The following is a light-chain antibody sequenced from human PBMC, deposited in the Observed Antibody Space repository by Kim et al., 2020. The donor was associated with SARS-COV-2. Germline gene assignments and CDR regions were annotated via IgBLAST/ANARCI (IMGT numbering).Light chain of an antibody. CDR3: TSYTGADTVV. CDR1: SSLVGNYNY. V-gene: IGLV2-14*03. J-gene: IGLJ2*01. Sequence: GQAITISCTGTSSLVGNYNYVSWYQQHPDKAPKLIIYDVSYRPSGVSTRFSGSKSGNTASLTISGLQAADEADYYCTSYTGADTVVFGGGTKVTVL. CDR2: DVS.